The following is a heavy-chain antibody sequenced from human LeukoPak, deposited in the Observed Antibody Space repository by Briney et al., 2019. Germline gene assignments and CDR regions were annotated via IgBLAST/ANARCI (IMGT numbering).Heavy chain of an antibody. CDR2: ISFDGSNK. CDR1: GFTFSSYA. CDR3: ARAVHGAHCRDTACYLDS. V-gene: IGHV3-30-3*01. Sequence: QPGRSLRLSCAASGFTFSSYAMHWVRQAPGKGLEWVAMISFDGSNKYYTDSVKGRFTISRDNSNNTLWLQMNSLRPEDTALYFCARAVHGAHCRDTACYLDSWGQGTLVTVSS. J-gene: IGHJ4*02. D-gene: IGHD3-16*02.